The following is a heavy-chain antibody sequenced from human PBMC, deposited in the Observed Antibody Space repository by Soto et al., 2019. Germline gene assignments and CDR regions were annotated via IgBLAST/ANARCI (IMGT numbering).Heavy chain of an antibody. CDR1: GFSLSTSGVG. CDR2: IYWDDDK. J-gene: IGHJ4*02. D-gene: IGHD3-10*01. V-gene: IGHV2-5*02. CDR3: AHVPTAEGYGSGSYFDY. Sequence: QITLKESGPTLVKPTQTLTLTCTFSGFSLSTSGVGVGWIRQPPGKALEWLALIYWDDDKRYSPSLKSRLTITKDTSKNQVVLTMTNMDPVDTATYYCAHVPTAEGYGSGSYFDYWGQGTLVTVSS.